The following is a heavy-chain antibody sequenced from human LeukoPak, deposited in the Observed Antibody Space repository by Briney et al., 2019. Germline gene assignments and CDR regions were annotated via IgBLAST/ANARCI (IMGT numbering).Heavy chain of an antibody. CDR2: INHSGST. Sequence: SETLSLTCAVYGGSFSGYYWSWIRQSPGKGLEWIGEINHSGSTNYNPSLKSRVTISVDTSKNQFSPKLSSVTAADTAVYYCARASSSWLYYYMDVWGKGTTVTVSS. CDR1: GGSFSGYY. CDR3: ARASSSWLYYYMDV. V-gene: IGHV4-34*01. D-gene: IGHD6-13*01. J-gene: IGHJ6*03.